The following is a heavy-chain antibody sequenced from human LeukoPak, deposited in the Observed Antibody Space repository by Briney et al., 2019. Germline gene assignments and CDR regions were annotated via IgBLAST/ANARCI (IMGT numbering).Heavy chain of an antibody. CDR2: IDHRGST. D-gene: IGHD2-21*02. CDR3: ASLVVTALQLDY. V-gene: IGHV4-34*01. CDR1: GDSFSGYY. Sequence: SETLSLTCAVYGDSFSGYYWSWIRQPPGKGLEWIAEIDHRGSTHYNPSLKSRVNISVDTSKNQFSLNLDSVTAADTAVYYCASLVVTALQLDYWGQGTLVTVSS. J-gene: IGHJ4*02.